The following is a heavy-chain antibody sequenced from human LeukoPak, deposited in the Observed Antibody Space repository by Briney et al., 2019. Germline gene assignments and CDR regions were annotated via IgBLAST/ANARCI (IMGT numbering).Heavy chain of an antibody. CDR3: ARRLKPASIHALDI. D-gene: IGHD2-2*02. J-gene: IGHJ3*02. CDR2: ISSSSSSI. CDR1: GFTFSSYS. V-gene: IGHV3-21*01. Sequence: GGSLRLSCAPSGFTFSSYSMNWVRQAPGKGLEWVSSISSSSSSIYYADSVKGRFTISRDNAKNSLYLQMNSLRAEDTAVYYCARRLKPASIHALDIWGQGTMVTVSS.